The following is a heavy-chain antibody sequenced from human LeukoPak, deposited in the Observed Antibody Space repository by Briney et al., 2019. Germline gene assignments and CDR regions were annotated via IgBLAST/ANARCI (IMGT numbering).Heavy chain of an antibody. J-gene: IGHJ3*02. V-gene: IGHV4-59*01. Sequence: SETLSLTCTVSGGSISSYYWSWIRQPPGKGLEWIGYIYYSGSTNYNPSLKSRVTISVDTSKNQFSLKLSSVTAADTAVYYCARGTSSWSPYAFDIWGQGTMVTVSS. D-gene: IGHD6-13*01. CDR1: GGSISSYY. CDR3: ARGTSSWSPYAFDI. CDR2: IYYSGST.